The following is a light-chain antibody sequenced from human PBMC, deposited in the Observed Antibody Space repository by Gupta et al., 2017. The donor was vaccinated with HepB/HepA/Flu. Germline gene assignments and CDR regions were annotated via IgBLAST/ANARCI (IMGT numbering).Light chain of an antibody. CDR3: QHYGTGA. V-gene: IGKV3-20*01. Sequence: DIVLTQSPGTLSLSLGERATLSCRASQSVASGYVAWYQQRPGQAPRLLIYAGSTRATDIPDRFSGSESGTDFTLAINRLEPEDFAMYLCQHYGTGAFGQGTKVDIK. J-gene: IGKJ1*01. CDR1: QSVASGY. CDR2: AGS.